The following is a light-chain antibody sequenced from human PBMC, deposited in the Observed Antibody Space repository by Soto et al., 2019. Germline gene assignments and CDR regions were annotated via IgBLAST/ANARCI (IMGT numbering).Light chain of an antibody. Sequence: IVLTQSPGTLSLSPGERATLSCRASQSVSNNYLAWYQQKPGQAPRLLIYDASGRATGFPDRFSGSGSGTDFTLTISRLEPEDFAVYFCQQYSSSPRTFGQGTKVDIK. V-gene: IGKV3-20*01. CDR1: QSVSNNY. CDR2: DAS. J-gene: IGKJ1*01. CDR3: QQYSSSPRT.